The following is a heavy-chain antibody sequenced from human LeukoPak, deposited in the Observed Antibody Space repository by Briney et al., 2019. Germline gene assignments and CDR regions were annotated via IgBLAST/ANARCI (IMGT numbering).Heavy chain of an antibody. CDR1: GFTFSSHG. J-gene: IGHJ4*02. V-gene: IGHV3-74*01. D-gene: IGHD4-23*01. CDR3: ARGRPHGNDY. CDR2: IASDGSST. Sequence: QAGGSLRLSCAASGFTFSSHGIHWVRQAPGKGLVWVSRIASDGSSTTYADSVKGRFSISRDNAKNTLYLQMNSLRVEDTAVYYCARGRPHGNDYWGQGTLVTVSS.